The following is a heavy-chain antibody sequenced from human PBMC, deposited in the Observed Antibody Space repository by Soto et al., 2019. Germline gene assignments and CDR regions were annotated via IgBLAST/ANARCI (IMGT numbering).Heavy chain of an antibody. V-gene: IGHV3-7*01. D-gene: IGHD3-3*01. CDR2: IKQDGSEK. CDR1: GVTFSSYW. Sequence: GGSLRLSCAASGVTFSSYWMSWVRQAPGKGLEWVANIKQDGSEKYYVDSVKGRFTISRDNAKNSLYLQMNSLRAEDTAVYYCARDQYYDFWSGSVYYYYMDVWGKGTTVTVSS. J-gene: IGHJ6*03. CDR3: ARDQYYDFWSGSVYYYYMDV.